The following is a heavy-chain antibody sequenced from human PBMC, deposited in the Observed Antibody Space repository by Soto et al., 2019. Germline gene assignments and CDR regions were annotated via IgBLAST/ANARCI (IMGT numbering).Heavy chain of an antibody. CDR1: GYTFPTYG. D-gene: IGHD3-3*01. Sequence: QVQLVQSGPEVKKPGASVKVYCKTSGYTFPTYGMAWVRQAPRQGLEWMGWISGYDGHTNYAQKFQGRVTMTTDTSTKTAYMEMRSLRPDDAAVYYCSRYEGFLRPWGQGTQVAAS. CDR3: SRYEGFLRP. J-gene: IGHJ5*02. V-gene: IGHV1-18*01. CDR2: ISGYDGHT.